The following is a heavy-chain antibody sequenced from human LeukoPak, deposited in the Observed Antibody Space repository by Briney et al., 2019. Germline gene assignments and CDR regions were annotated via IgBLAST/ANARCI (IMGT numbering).Heavy chain of an antibody. CDR3: ARDGGYDLPDY. CDR2: IKKDGSEK. D-gene: IGHD5-12*01. V-gene: IGHV3-7*01. J-gene: IGHJ4*02. Sequence: PGGSLRLSCVASGFTFSTHWMSWGRQAPGKGLEWVANIKKDGSEKYYVDSVKGRFTISRDNARNSLYLQMNSLRVEDTAVYYCARDGGYDLPDYWGQGTLVTVSS. CDR1: GFTFSTHW.